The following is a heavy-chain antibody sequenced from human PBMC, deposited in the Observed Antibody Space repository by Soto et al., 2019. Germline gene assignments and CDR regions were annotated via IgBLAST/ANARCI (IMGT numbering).Heavy chain of an antibody. D-gene: IGHD5-12*01. CDR1: GYSFINYG. J-gene: IGHJ5*01. CDR2: ISGSNGAT. CDR3: ARDSKWLIINGNWFDS. Sequence: QVQLVQSGAEVKKPGASVKVSCKFSGYSFINYGMTWVRQAPGQGFEWMGWISGSNGATNYAQRFQGRVTLTTDTSTNTPYMELRGLRVDDTAIYYCARDSKWLIINGNWFDSWGQGTLVTVSS. V-gene: IGHV1-18*04.